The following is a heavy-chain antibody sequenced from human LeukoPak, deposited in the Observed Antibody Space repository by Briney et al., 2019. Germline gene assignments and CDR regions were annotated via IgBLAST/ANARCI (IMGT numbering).Heavy chain of an antibody. CDR1: GFTFSSYG. V-gene: IGHV3-23*01. CDR2: ISGSGGST. J-gene: IGHJ6*03. CDR3: AKGVGSSWYVAPDSTDYYYMDV. D-gene: IGHD6-13*01. Sequence: PGGSLRLSCAASGFTFSSYGMSWVRQAPGKGLEWVSAISGSGGSTYYADSVKGRFTISRDNSKNTLYLQMNSLRAEDTAVYYCAKGVGSSWYVAPDSTDYYYMDVWGKGTTVTISS.